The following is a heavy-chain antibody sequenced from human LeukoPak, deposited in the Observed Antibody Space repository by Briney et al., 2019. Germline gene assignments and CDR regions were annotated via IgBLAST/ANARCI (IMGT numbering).Heavy chain of an antibody. CDR3: ARVVRGSSFP. D-gene: IGHD6-6*01. Sequence: ASVTVSCKASGYTLTSYGISWVRQAPGQGREWMGWISAYKGNTNYAQKLQDRVTMTTDTSTSTAYIEPRSLRSADKAVSYCARVVRGSSFPWGQGTLVTVSS. J-gene: IGHJ4*02. V-gene: IGHV1-18*01. CDR2: ISAYKGNT. CDR1: GYTLTSYG.